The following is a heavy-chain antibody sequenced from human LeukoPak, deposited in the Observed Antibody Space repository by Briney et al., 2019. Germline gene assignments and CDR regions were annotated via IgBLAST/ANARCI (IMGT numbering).Heavy chain of an antibody. CDR1: GFTFSSYA. Sequence: GGSLRLSCAASGFTFSSYAMSWVRQAPGKGLEWVSGINSDGSSTSYADSVKGRFTISRDNAKNTLYLQMNSLRAEDTAVYYCARDGPRHITIFGVVNYWGQGTLVTVSS. V-gene: IGHV3-74*01. D-gene: IGHD3-3*01. CDR2: INSDGSST. J-gene: IGHJ4*02. CDR3: ARDGPRHITIFGVVNY.